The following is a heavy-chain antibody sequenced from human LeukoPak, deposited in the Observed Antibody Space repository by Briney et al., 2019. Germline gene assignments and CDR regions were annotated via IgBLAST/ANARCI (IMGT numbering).Heavy chain of an antibody. CDR1: GASISSNNYY. J-gene: IGHJ4*02. Sequence: SETLSLTCTVSGASISSNNYYWTWIRQHPEKGLEWIGYIHYSGSTSYNPSLESRLTISLDTSENQFSLKLSSVTAADTAVYYCARYIISMVRGMDYWGQGTLVTVSS. D-gene: IGHD3-10*01. CDR3: ARYIISMVRGMDY. CDR2: IHYSGST. V-gene: IGHV4-31*03.